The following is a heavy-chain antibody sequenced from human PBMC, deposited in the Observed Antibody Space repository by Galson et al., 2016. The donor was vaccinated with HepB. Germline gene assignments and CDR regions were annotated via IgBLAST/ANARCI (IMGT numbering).Heavy chain of an antibody. V-gene: IGHV4-31*03. D-gene: IGHD6-13*01. CDR2: IYYTGRA. CDR3: ARDISAVNRVGYYGMDV. J-gene: IGHJ6*02. CDR1: GGSISSGDYF. Sequence: TLSLTCNVSGGSISSGDYFWSWIRQHPGKGLEWIGYIYYTGRAYYNPSLKTRIVISVAMSKNQFSLKLSSVTAADTGVYYCARDISAVNRVGYYGMDVWGQGTTVTVS.